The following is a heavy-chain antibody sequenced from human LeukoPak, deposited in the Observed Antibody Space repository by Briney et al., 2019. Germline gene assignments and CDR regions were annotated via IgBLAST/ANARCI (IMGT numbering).Heavy chain of an antibody. CDR1: GFSLSTSGVG. V-gene: IGHV2-5*01. CDR2: IYWNDDK. J-gene: IGHJ4*02. D-gene: IGHD3-9*01. Sequence: SGPTLVNRTQTLTLTCTFSGFSLSTSGVGVGWIRQPPGKALEWLALIYWNDDKRYSPSLKSRLTITKDTSKNQVVLTMTNMDPVDTATYYCAHSASYYDILTGYPKHYFDYWGQGTLVTVSS. CDR3: AHSASYYDILTGYPKHYFDY.